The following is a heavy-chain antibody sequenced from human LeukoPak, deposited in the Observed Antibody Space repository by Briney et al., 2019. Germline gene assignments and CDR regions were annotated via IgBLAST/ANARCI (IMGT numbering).Heavy chain of an antibody. D-gene: IGHD4-17*01. CDR1: GFTFTSSA. Sequence: GASVKVSCKASGFTFTSSAVQWVRQARGQRLEWIGWIVVGSGNTNYAQKFQERVTITRDMSTSTAYMELSSLRSEDTAVYYCAADGSDYGDYYFDYWGQGTLVPVSA. CDR3: AADGSDYGDYYFDY. J-gene: IGHJ4*02. V-gene: IGHV1-58*01. CDR2: IVVGSGNT.